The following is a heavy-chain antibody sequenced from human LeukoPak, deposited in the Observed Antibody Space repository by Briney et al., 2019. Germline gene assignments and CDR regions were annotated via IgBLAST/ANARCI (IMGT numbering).Heavy chain of an antibody. CDR2: IVVGSGNT. V-gene: IGHV1-58*02. CDR1: GFTFTSSA. CDR3: AADRDLGNWFDP. J-gene: IGHJ5*02. Sequence: SVKVSCKASGFTFTSSAMQWVRQARGQRLEWIGWIVVGSGNTNYAQKFQERVTITRDMSTSTAYMELSGLRSEDTAVYYCAADRDLGNWFDPWGQGTLVTVSS.